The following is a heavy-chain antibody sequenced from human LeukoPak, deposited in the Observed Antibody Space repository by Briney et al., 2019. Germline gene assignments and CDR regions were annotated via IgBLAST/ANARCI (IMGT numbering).Heavy chain of an antibody. V-gene: IGHV6-1*01. CDR3: ARGNYWTFDY. CDR1: GDSLSSNSVG. Sequence: SQTLSLTCALSGDSLSSNSVGWNWLRQSPSRGLEWLASTYYRSKCFDAYAQSVKSRITINSDTSRNQFSLQVNSVTPEDTAVYYCARGNYWTFDYWGQGILVTVSS. CDR2: TYYRSKCFD. J-gene: IGHJ4*02. D-gene: IGHD3/OR15-3a*01.